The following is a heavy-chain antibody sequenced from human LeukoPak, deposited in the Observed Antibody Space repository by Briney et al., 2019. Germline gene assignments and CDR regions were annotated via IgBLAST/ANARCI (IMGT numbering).Heavy chain of an antibody. J-gene: IGHJ6*02. Sequence: PGGSLRLSCAASGFTFSSYGMHWVRQAPGKGLEWVAVISYDGSNKYYADSVKGRFTISRDNSKNTLYLQMNSLRAEDTAVYYCAKDQGSSSGYYYYYGMDGWGQGATVSVCS. D-gene: IGHD6-6*01. V-gene: IGHV3-30*18. CDR3: AKDQGSSSGYYYYYGMDG. CDR1: GFTFSSYG. CDR2: ISYDGSNK.